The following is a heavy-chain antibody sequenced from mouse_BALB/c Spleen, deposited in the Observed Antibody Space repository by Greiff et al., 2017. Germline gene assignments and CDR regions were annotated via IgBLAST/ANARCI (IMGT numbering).Heavy chain of an antibody. CDR2: IDPENGDT. CDR1: GYTFTSYW. Sequence: EVQLQQPGSELVRPGASVKLSCKASGYTFTSYWMHWVKQRPEQGLEWIGWIDPENGDTEYAPKFQGKATMTADTSSNTAYLQLSSLTSEDTAVYYCNAPRRVFAYWGQGTLVTVSA. V-gene: IGHV14-4*02. CDR3: NAPRRVFAY. D-gene: IGHD2-12*01. J-gene: IGHJ3*01.